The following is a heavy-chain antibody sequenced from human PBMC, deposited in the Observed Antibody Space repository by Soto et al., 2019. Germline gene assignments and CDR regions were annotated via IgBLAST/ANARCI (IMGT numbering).Heavy chain of an antibody. CDR2: IYPDDSDS. Sequence: PGESLKISCKGSGYKFTTYWIGWVRQMPGKGLEWMAIIYPDDSDSRYSPSFQGQVTISADKSIGTAYLQWSSLKASDTAIYYCVATYGDYLDYWGQGTLVTVSS. CDR1: GYKFTTYW. J-gene: IGHJ4*02. CDR3: VATYGDYLDY. D-gene: IGHD4-17*01. V-gene: IGHV5-51*01.